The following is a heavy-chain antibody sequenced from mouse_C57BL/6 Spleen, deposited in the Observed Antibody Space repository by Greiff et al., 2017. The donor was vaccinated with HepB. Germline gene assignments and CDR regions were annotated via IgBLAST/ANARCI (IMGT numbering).Heavy chain of an antibody. J-gene: IGHJ2*01. CDR2: IYPSDSET. D-gene: IGHD1-1*01. CDR1: GYTFTSYW. Sequence: QVQLQQPGAELVRPGSSVKLSCKASGYTFTSYWMDWVKQRPGQGLEWIGNIYPSDSETHYNQKFKDKATLTVDKSSSTAYMQLSSLTSEDSAVYYCARSVNYYGSSLDYWGQGTTLTVSS. CDR3: ARSVNYYGSSLDY. V-gene: IGHV1-61*01.